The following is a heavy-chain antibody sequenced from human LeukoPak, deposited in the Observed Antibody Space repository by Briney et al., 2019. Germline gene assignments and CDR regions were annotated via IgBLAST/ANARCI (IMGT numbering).Heavy chain of an antibody. D-gene: IGHD3-22*01. J-gene: IGHJ4*02. CDR2: VSGETNNT. CDR1: GLTFSNSA. CDR3: ARDLYRIVVVPHYFDY. V-gene: IGHV3-21*01. Sequence: PGGSLRLSCVASGLTFSNSAMTWVRQGPGKGLEWVSSVSGETNNTYYSDSVKGRFTVSRDNAKNSLYLQMNSLRAEDTAVYYCARDLYRIVVVPHYFDYWGQGTLVTVSS.